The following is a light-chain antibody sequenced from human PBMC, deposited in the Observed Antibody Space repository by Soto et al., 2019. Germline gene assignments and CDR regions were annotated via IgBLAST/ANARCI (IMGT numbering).Light chain of an antibody. CDR1: QSVSSSY. CDR3: QQYGSSPYT. CDR2: GAS. V-gene: IGKV3-20*01. J-gene: IGKJ2*01. Sequence: EIVLTQSPGTLSLSPGERATLSCRASQSVSSSYLAWYQQKPGQAPRLLIYGASSRATGIPDRFSGSGSGTDFTLTISRLEPEDFAVYYCQQYGSSPYTFGQGTPLEIK.